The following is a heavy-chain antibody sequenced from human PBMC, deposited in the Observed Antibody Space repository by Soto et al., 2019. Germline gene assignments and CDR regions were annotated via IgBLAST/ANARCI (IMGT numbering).Heavy chain of an antibody. CDR3: ARRLYYDSSGFEGGGMDV. V-gene: IGHV4-30-4*01. CDR1: GGSISSGDYY. J-gene: IGHJ6*02. D-gene: IGHD3-22*01. CDR2: TYYRGGT. Sequence: SETLSLTCTVSGGSISSGDYYWTWIRQPPGKGLEWIGYTYYRGGTYYNPSLKSRVTISVDTSKNQFSLKLSSVTAADTAVYYCARRLYYDSSGFEGGGMDVCGQGTTVTVS.